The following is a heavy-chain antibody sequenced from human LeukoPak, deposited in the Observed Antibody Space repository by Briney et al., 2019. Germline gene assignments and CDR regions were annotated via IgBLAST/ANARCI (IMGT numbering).Heavy chain of an antibody. CDR1: GFTFTNYL. D-gene: IGHD3-9*01. V-gene: IGHV1-46*01. Sequence: GASVKIACKSFGFTFTNYLLHWVRQAPGQGLEWVGRIAPSVDTTNYAQKFRGRVTMTRDTSTSTVYMELSSLRSDDTAIYYCVREESGCYFDYWGQGTLVTVSS. CDR2: IAPSVDTT. CDR3: VREESGCYFDY. J-gene: IGHJ4*02.